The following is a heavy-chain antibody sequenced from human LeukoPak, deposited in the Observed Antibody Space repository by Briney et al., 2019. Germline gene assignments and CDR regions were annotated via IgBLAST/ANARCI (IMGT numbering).Heavy chain of an antibody. J-gene: IGHJ4*02. CDR2: ISSSGSST. Sequence: GGSPRLSCTASGFSFSDYYMSWIRQAPGKGLEWISYISSSGSSTNYADSVKGRFIIFRDNAKNSLYLQMSSLRAEDTAVYYCATEPRDKYTSGWSYFDYWGQGTLVTVSS. V-gene: IGHV3-11*05. CDR3: ATEPRDKYTSGWSYFDY. D-gene: IGHD6-19*01. CDR1: GFSFSDYY.